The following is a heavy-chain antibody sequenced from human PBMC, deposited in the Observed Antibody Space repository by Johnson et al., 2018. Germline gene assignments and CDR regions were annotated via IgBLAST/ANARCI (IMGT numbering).Heavy chain of an antibody. CDR2: ITSDGSNT. D-gene: IGHD2-15*01. V-gene: IGHV3-74*01. Sequence: VQLVESGGDLVQPGGSLRLSCAASGVTFSNYWINWVRQAPGKGLVWISRITSDGSNTGYADTVKARFTLSRDNARNTVHLQMNSLRAEDTALYYCARDYGKGTPLDIWGQGTMVTVSS. J-gene: IGHJ3*02. CDR1: GVTFSNYW. CDR3: ARDYGKGTPLDI.